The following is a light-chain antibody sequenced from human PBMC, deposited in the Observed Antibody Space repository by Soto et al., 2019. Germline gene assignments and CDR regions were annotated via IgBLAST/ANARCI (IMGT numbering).Light chain of an antibody. J-gene: IGLJ2*01. V-gene: IGLV2-11*01. Sequence: QSALTQPRSVSGSPGQSVTISCTGTSSDVGSWNYVSWYQQYPDKAPKLILYDVNKRPSGVPDRFSGSKSGNTASLTISGLQAEDEADYYCCSYAGIYTVVFGGGTKLT. CDR2: DVN. CDR3: CSYAGIYTVV. CDR1: SSDVGSWNY.